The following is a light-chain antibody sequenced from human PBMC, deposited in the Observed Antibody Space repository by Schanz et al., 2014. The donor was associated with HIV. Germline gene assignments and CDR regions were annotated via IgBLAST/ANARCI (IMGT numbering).Light chain of an antibody. CDR2: ATS. V-gene: IGKV3-20*01. CDR1: QSVASNY. Sequence: EIVLTQSPGTLSLSPGEKATLSCRASQSVASNYLAWYQQRPGQAPRLLIYATSSRATGIPDRFSGSGSGTDFTLTISSLQPDDFATYYCQRYNSYSHTFGQGTKLDIK. CDR3: QRYNSYSHT. J-gene: IGKJ2*01.